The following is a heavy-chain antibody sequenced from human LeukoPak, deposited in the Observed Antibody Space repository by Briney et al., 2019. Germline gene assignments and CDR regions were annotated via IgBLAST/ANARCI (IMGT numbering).Heavy chain of an antibody. CDR1: GYPISSGYY. D-gene: IGHD2-21*01. CDR2: IYHRGST. CDR3: ARDQGHIDV. V-gene: IGHV4-38-2*02. Sequence: PSETLSLTCTVSGYPISSGYYWGWIRQPPGKGLEWIGGIYHRGSTYYSPSLKSRVTISVDTSKNQFSLKLNSVTAADTAVYYRARDQGHIDVWGQGTMVTVSS. J-gene: IGHJ3*01.